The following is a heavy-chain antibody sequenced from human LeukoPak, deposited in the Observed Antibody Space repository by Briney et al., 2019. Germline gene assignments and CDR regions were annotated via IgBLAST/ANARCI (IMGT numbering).Heavy chain of an antibody. Sequence: PGGSLRLSCAASGFTFSSYWMSWVRQAPGKGLEWVANIKQDGSEKYYVDSVKGRFTISRDNAKSSLYLQMNSLRAEDTAVYYCAREAKYYYGSGSYSPIDYWGQGTLVTVSS. V-gene: IGHV3-7*01. CDR1: GFTFSSYW. J-gene: IGHJ4*02. CDR3: AREAKYYYGSGSYSPIDY. CDR2: IKQDGSEK. D-gene: IGHD3-10*01.